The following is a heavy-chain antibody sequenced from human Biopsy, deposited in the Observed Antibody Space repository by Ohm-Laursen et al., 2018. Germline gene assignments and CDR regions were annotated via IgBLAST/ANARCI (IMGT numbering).Heavy chain of an antibody. CDR1: GGSISSRNHY. J-gene: IGHJ4*02. CDR3: ARHSLDDFWSGAHYYFDY. Sequence: SGTLSLTWSVSGGSISSRNHYWGWLRQPPGKGLEWIGHVYYRSSTFYNSSLESRVTVSVDTSKNQFHLRLTSMSASDMSVYYFARHSLDDFWSGAHYYFDYWGLGTLVTVSS. D-gene: IGHD3-3*01. V-gene: IGHV4-39*01. CDR2: VYYRSST.